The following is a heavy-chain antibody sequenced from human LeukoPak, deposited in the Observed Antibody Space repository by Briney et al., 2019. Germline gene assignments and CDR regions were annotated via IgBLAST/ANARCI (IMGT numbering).Heavy chain of an antibody. J-gene: IGHJ6*03. Sequence: SETLSLTCTVSGGSISSYYWSWIRQPPGKGLEWIGYIYYSGSTNNNPSLKSRVTISVDTSKNQFSLKLSSVTAADTAVYYCARTRAPYCSSTSCYNYYYMDVWGKGTTVTVSS. V-gene: IGHV4-59*08. CDR3: ARTRAPYCSSTSCYNYYYMDV. CDR2: IYYSGST. D-gene: IGHD2-2*02. CDR1: GGSISSYY.